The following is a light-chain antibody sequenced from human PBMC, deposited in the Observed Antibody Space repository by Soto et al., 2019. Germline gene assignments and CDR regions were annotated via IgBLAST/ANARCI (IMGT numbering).Light chain of an antibody. CDR3: LQYNSLWT. CDR2: KAS. CDR1: QTLSTW. J-gene: IGKJ1*01. Sequence: DIQVTQSPSTLSASVGDTVTITCRASQTLSTWLAWYQQKPGKAPNLLIYKASNLESGVPSRFSGSGYVTEFTLTISSLQPDDFATYYCLQYNSLWTFGQGTKVEIK. V-gene: IGKV1-5*03.